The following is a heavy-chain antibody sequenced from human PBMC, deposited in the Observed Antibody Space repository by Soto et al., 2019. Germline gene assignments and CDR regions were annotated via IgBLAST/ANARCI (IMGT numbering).Heavy chain of an antibody. V-gene: IGHV1-46*01. J-gene: IGHJ3*02. CDR3: AAYCSGGSCYPRAFDI. CDR1: GYTFTSYY. D-gene: IGHD2-15*01. Sequence: GASVKASCKASGYTFTSYYMHWVRQAPGQGLEWMGIINPSGGSTSYAQKFQGRVTMTRDTSTSTVYMELSSLRSEDTAVYYCAAYCSGGSCYPRAFDIWGQGTMVTVSS. CDR2: INPSGGST.